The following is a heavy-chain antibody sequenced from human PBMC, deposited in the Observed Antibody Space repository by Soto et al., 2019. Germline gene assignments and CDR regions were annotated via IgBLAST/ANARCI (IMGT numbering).Heavy chain of an antibody. CDR1: GGSISSSSYY. V-gene: IGHV4-39*01. J-gene: IGHJ4*02. CDR3: ARQGLSGRAPVFDY. Sequence: QLQLQESGPGLVKPSETLSLTCTVSGGSISSSSYYWGWIRQPPGKGLEWIGSIYYSGSTYYNPSLKSRVPISVDTSKNQFSLKLSSVTAADTAVYYCARQGLSGRAPVFDYWGQGTLVTVSS. CDR2: IYYSGST. D-gene: IGHD2-15*01.